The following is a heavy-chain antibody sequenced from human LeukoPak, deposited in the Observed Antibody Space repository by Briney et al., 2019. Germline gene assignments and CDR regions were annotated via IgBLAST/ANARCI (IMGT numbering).Heavy chain of an antibody. CDR1: GGSISSSSYY. D-gene: IGHD1-26*01. CDR2: IYYSGGT. J-gene: IGHJ4*02. V-gene: IGHV4-39*01. CDR3: ETQVGATPFDY. Sequence: SETLSLTCTVSGGSISSSSYYWGWIRQPPGKGLEWIGSIYYSGGTYYNPSLKSRVTISVDTSKNQFSLKLSSVTAADTAVYYCETQVGATPFDYWGQGTLVTVSS.